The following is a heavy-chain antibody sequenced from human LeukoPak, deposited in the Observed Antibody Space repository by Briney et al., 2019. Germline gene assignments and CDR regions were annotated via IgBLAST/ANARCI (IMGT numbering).Heavy chain of an antibody. V-gene: IGHV3-23*01. D-gene: IGHD3-10*01. Sequence: GGSLRLSCAASGFTFSSYGMSWVRQAPGKGLEWVSAISGSGGSTYYADSVKGRFTISRDSSKNTLYLQMNSLRAEDTAVYYCAKDVWFGEWAFDYWGQGTLVTVSS. CDR3: AKDVWFGEWAFDY. CDR1: GFTFSSYG. J-gene: IGHJ4*02. CDR2: ISGSGGST.